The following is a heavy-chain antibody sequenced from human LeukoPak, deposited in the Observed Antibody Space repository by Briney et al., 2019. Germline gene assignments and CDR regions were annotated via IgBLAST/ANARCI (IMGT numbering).Heavy chain of an antibody. CDR3: VRGRITIFGVVISDAFDI. Sequence: SETLSLTCTVSGGSISSSSYYWGWIRQPPGKGLEWIGSIYYSGSTYYNPSLKSRVTISVDTSKNRFSLKLSSVTAADTAVYYCVRGRITIFGVVISDAFDIWGQGTMVTVSS. J-gene: IGHJ3*02. V-gene: IGHV4-39*07. CDR2: IYYSGST. D-gene: IGHD3-3*01. CDR1: GGSISSSSYY.